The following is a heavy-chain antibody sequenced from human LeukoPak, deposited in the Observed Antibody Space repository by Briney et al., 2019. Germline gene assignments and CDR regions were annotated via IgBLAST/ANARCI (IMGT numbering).Heavy chain of an antibody. CDR1: GFNFSSYG. CDR3: ARDLTSRYYYDSSGLDY. CDR2: ISYDGRNN. V-gene: IGHV3-30*03. D-gene: IGHD3-22*01. Sequence: PGRSLRLSCAASGFNFSSYGMHWVRQAPGKGLEWVAVISYDGRNNYYGDSVKGRFTISRDNAKNSLYLQMNSLRAEDTAVYYCARDLTSRYYYDSSGLDYWGQGTLVTVSS. J-gene: IGHJ4*02.